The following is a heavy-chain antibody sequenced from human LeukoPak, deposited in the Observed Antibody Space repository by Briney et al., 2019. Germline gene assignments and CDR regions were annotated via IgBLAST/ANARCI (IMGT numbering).Heavy chain of an antibody. J-gene: IGHJ3*02. CDR1: GFPFSSYA. CDR3: RRSSSSSARGPDDAFDI. CDR2: ISGSGGST. Sequence: GRSLRLSCVASGFPFSSYAMSWVRQAPGKGLEWVSTISGSGGSTYYADSVKGRFTISRDNSKNTLYLQMNSLRAEDTAVYYCRRSSSSSARGPDDAFDIWGQGTMVTVSS. D-gene: IGHD6-6*01. V-gene: IGHV3-23*01.